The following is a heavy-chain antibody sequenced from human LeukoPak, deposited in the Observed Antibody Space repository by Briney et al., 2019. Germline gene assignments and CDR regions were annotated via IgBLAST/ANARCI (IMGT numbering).Heavy chain of an antibody. D-gene: IGHD1-26*01. CDR3: ARSIVGANDFDY. Sequence: NPSETLSLTCTVSGGSVSSGSYYWSWIRQPPGKGLEWIGYIYYSGSTNYNPSLKSRVTISVDTSKNQFSLKLSSVTAADTAVYYCARSIVGANDFDYWGQGTLATVSS. CDR1: GGSVSSGSYY. J-gene: IGHJ4*02. CDR2: IYYSGST. V-gene: IGHV4-61*01.